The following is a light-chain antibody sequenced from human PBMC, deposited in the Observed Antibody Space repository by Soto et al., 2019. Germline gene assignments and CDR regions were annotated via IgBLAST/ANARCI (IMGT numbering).Light chain of an antibody. J-gene: IGLJ3*02. Sequence: QSVLTQPASVSGSPGQSITISCTGTSSDVGGYKYVSWYQQHPGKAPKLMIYEVSNRPSGVSNRFSGSKSGNTASLTISGLQAEDEADYYCGSYTTNTTLVFGGGTKLTVL. V-gene: IGLV2-14*01. CDR3: GSYTTNTTLV. CDR1: SSDVGGYKY. CDR2: EVS.